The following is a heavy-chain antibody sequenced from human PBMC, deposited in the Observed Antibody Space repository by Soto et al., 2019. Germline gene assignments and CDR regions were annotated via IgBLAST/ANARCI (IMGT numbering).Heavy chain of an antibody. J-gene: IGHJ4*02. CDR1: GFTFSSYA. D-gene: IGHD3-22*01. CDR3: AKDSNLYSYYYDSSGSPFDY. V-gene: IGHV3-23*01. Sequence: GGSLRLSCAASGFTFSSYAMSWVRQAPGKGLEWVSAISGSGGSTYYADSVKGRLTISRDNSKNTLYLQMNSLRAEDTAVYYCAKDSNLYSYYYDSSGSPFDYWGQGTLVTVSS. CDR2: ISGSGGST.